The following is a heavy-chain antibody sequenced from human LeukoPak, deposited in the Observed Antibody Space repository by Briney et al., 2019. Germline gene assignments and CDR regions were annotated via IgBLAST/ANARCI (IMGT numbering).Heavy chain of an antibody. Sequence: SETLSLTCAVSGGSISSSNWWSWVRQPPGKGLEWIGEIYHSGSTNYNPSLKSRVTISVGKSKNQFSLKLSSVTAADTAVYYCARDGEWFGEFDPWGQGTLVTVSS. CDR3: ARDGEWFGEFDP. CDR2: IYHSGST. V-gene: IGHV4-4*02. CDR1: GGSISSSNW. J-gene: IGHJ5*02. D-gene: IGHD3-10*01.